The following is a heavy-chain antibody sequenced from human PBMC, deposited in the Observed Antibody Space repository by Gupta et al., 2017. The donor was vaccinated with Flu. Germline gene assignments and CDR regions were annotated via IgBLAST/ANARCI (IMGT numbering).Heavy chain of an antibody. Sequence: AMGWVRQALGKGLEWVSSISAPGTNTYFADAVKGRFTISRDKSKNTVFLQMSSLRAEDTAVYYCAKGCGYNWNDLNYFDDWGQGTLVTVSS. D-gene: IGHD1-1*01. CDR3: AKGCGYNWNDLNYFDD. J-gene: IGHJ4*02. CDR1: A. V-gene: IGHV3-23*01. CDR2: ISAPGTNT.